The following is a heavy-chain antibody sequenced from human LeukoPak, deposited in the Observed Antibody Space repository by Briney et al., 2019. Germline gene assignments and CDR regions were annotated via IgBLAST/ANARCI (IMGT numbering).Heavy chain of an antibody. CDR2: IYYTGST. J-gene: IGHJ4*02. V-gene: IGHV4-39*01. CDR1: GASVSGSGYY. Sequence: SETLSLTCAVSGASVSGSGYYLGWIRQPPGKGLVWIGNIYYTGSTYYNASLQSRVTISIDTSKNQFSLKLSSVTAADTAVYYCARQEVYCSSTSCYARGYSYGTFFDYWGQGTLVTVSS. CDR3: ARQEVYCSSTSCYARGYSYGTFFDY. D-gene: IGHD2-2*01.